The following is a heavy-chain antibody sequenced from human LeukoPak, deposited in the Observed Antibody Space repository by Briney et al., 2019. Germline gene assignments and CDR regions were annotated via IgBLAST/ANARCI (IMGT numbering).Heavy chain of an antibody. CDR3: ARVVYSGSWGYFDY. V-gene: IGHV4-59*01. J-gene: IGHJ4*02. Sequence: SETLSLTCTVSGVSISTYYWSWIRQSPGKGLEWIGYIYYSGSTSYNPSLKSRVTISIDTSKTQFSLKLSSVTAADTAVYYCARVVYSGSWGYFDYWGQGALVTVSS. CDR2: IYYSGST. CDR1: GVSISTYY. D-gene: IGHD3-10*01.